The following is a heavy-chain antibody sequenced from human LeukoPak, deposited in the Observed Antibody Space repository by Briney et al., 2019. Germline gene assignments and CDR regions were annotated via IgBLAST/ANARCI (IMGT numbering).Heavy chain of an antibody. CDR3: ARDSGPDYDFWSGYRSSGFDP. CDR1: GGSISSYY. Sequence: TTSETLSPTCTVSGGSISSYYWSWIRQPAGKGLEWIGRIYTSGSTNYNPSLKSRVTMSVDTSKNQFSLKLSSVTAADTAVYYCARDSGPDYDFWSGYRSSGFDPWGQGTLVTVSS. CDR2: IYTSGST. V-gene: IGHV4-4*07. J-gene: IGHJ5*02. D-gene: IGHD3-3*01.